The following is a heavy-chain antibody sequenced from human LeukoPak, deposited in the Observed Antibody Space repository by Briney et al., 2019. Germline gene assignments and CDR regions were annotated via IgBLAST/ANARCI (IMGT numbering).Heavy chain of an antibody. Sequence: GGSLRLSCAASGFTFDDYAMHWVRQAPGKGLEWVSGISWNSGSIGYADSVKGRFTISRDNAKSSLYLHMSSLRAEDTAVYYCAKTELLYYDYWGQGTLVTVSS. CDR1: GFTFDDYA. CDR2: ISWNSGSI. D-gene: IGHD1-26*01. CDR3: AKTELLYYDY. V-gene: IGHV3-9*01. J-gene: IGHJ4*02.